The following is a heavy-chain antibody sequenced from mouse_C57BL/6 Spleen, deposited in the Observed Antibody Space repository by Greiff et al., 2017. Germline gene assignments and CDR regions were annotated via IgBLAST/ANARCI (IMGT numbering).Heavy chain of an antibody. J-gene: IGHJ4*01. V-gene: IGHV1-26*01. CDR1: GYTFTDYY. Sequence: EVQLQQPGPELVKPGASVKISCKASGYTFTDYYMNWVKQSHGKSLEWIGDINPNNGGTSYNQKFKGKATLTVDKSSSTAYMEPRSLTSEDSAVYYCARRGDYYAMDYWGQGTSVTVSS. CDR3: ARRGDYYAMDY. CDR2: INPNNGGT.